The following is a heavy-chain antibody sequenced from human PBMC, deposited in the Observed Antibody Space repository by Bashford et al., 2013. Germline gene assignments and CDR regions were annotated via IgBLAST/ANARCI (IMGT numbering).Heavy chain of an antibody. CDR2: IDPSDSYT. Sequence: WVRQMPGKGLEWMGRIDPSDSYTNYSPSFQGHVTISADKSISTAYLQWSSLKASDTAMYYCARLPLAGPKLNYYYGMDVWGQGTTVTVSS. D-gene: IGHD6-19*01. J-gene: IGHJ6*02. V-gene: IGHV5-10-1*01. CDR3: ARLPLAGPKLNYYYGMDV.